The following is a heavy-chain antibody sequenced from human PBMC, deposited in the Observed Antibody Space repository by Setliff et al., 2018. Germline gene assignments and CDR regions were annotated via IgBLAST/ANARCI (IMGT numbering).Heavy chain of an antibody. CDR1: GGSFSTYF. Sequence: SETLSLTCAVYGGSFSTYFWSWIRQPPGKGLEWIGSVYYSGYTYYNPSLQSRVTISVDMSKNQFSMKLTSVTAADTAVYYCVRHLWGRWMAASSDYFDYWGQGSLVTVSS. J-gene: IGHJ4*02. D-gene: IGHD3-3*02. CDR2: VYYSGYT. CDR3: VRHLWGRWMAASSDYFDY. V-gene: IGHV4-34*01.